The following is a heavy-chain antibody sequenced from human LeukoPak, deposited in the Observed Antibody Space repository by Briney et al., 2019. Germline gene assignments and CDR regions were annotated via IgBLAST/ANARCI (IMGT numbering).Heavy chain of an antibody. D-gene: IGHD1-26*01. V-gene: IGHV1-18*01. J-gene: IGHJ5*02. Sequence: GESLKISCKGSGYTFTSYGISWVRQAPGQGLEWMGWISAYNGNTNYAQKLQGRVTMTTDTSTSTAYMELRSLRSDDTAVYYCARASLVGATKGNWFDPWGQGTLVTVSS. CDR1: GYTFTSYG. CDR3: ARASLVGATKGNWFDP. CDR2: ISAYNGNT.